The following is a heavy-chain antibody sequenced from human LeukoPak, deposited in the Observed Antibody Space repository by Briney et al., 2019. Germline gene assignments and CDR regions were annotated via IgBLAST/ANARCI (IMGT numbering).Heavy chain of an antibody. J-gene: IGHJ4*02. CDR1: GFPVSSNH. CDR2: IFGGGKT. D-gene: IGHD1-7*01. Sequence: PGGSLRLSCAVSGFPVSSNHMGWVRQAPGKGLEWVSVIFGGGKTSYAGSVQGRVTLSRDNSKNTLYLQMIRLRAEDTAVYYCARGFNWNYGRFDFWGQGTLVTVSS. V-gene: IGHV3-53*01. CDR3: ARGFNWNYGRFDF.